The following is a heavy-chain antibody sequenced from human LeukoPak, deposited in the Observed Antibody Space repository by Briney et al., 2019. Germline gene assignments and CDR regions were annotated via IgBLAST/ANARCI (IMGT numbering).Heavy chain of an antibody. CDR3: ARDSTYYYGSGSSGPHYFDY. CDR1: RFTFSTYA. Sequence: GGSLRLPCAASRFTFSTYAMHWVRQAPGKGLEWVAVMSSDGYITYYADSVKGRFTISRDNSKNTLYLQLNSLRAEDTAVYYCARDSTYYYGSGSSGPHYFDYWGQGTLVTVSS. J-gene: IGHJ4*02. CDR2: MSSDGYIT. V-gene: IGHV3-30*01. D-gene: IGHD3-10*01.